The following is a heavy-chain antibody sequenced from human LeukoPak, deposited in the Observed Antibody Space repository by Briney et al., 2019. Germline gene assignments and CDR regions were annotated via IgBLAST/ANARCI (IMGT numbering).Heavy chain of an antibody. CDR3: AKGRGYYDILTGYSDWFDP. CDR1: GFTFSSYG. CDR2: IRYDGSNK. D-gene: IGHD3-9*01. Sequence: SGGSLRLSCAASGFTFSSYGMHWVRQAPGKGLEWVAFIRYDGSNKYYADSVKGRFTISRDNSKNTLYLQMNSLRAEDTAVYYCAKGRGYYDILTGYSDWFDPWGQGTLVTVSS. J-gene: IGHJ5*02. V-gene: IGHV3-30*02.